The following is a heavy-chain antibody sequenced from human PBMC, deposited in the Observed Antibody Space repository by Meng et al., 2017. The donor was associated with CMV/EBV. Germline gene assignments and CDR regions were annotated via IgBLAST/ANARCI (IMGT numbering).Heavy chain of an antibody. CDR3: ARDPGVVVTNYFDY. V-gene: IGHV3-48*04. CDR1: GFTFSSYW. D-gene: IGHD3-22*01. CDR2: ISSSSSTI. J-gene: IGHJ4*02. Sequence: GESLKISCAASGFTFSSYWMHWVRQAPGKGLEWVSYISSSSSTIYYADSVKGRFTISRDNAKNSLYLQMNSLRAEDTAVYYCARDPGVVVTNYFDYWGQGTLVTVSS.